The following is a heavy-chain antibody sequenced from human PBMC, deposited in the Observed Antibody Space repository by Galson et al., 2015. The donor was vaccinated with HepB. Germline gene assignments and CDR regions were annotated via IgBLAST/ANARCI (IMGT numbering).Heavy chain of an antibody. D-gene: IGHD2-15*01. V-gene: IGHV3-33*01. CDR3: ARGGYCSGGSCPHLDY. CDR1: GFTFSSYG. Sequence: SLRLSCAASGFTFSSYGMHWVRQAPGKGLEWVAVIWYDGSDKYYADSVKGRFTISRDDSKNTLYLQMNSLRAEDTAVYYCARGGYCSGGSCPHLDYWGQGAL. CDR2: IWYDGSDK. J-gene: IGHJ4*02.